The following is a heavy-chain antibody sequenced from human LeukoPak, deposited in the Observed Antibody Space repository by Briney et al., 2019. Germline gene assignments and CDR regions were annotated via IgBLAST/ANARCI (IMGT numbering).Heavy chain of an antibody. D-gene: IGHD3-9*01. CDR1: GGSFSGYY. V-gene: IGHV4-34*01. Sequence: SETLSLTCAVYGGSFSGYYWSWIRQPPGKGLEWMGEINHSGSTNYNPSLKSRVTISVDTSKNQFSLKLSSVTAADTAVYYCASSSDILTGYYSGFPYYFDYWGQGTLVTVSS. CDR3: ASSSDILTGYYSGFPYYFDY. J-gene: IGHJ4*02. CDR2: INHSGST.